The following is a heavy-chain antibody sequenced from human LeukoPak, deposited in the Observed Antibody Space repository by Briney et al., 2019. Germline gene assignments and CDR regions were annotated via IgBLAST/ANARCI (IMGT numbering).Heavy chain of an antibody. CDR1: GGSISSYY. CDR2: IYHSGNT. Sequence: SETLSLTCTVSGGSISSYYWSWIRQPPGKGLEWIGYIYHSGNTNYNPSLKSRVTISVDTSKNQFSLRLSSVTAADTAVYYCARGSYRIFDYWGQGNLVTVSS. CDR3: ARGSYRIFDY. D-gene: IGHD1-26*01. J-gene: IGHJ4*02. V-gene: IGHV4-59*01.